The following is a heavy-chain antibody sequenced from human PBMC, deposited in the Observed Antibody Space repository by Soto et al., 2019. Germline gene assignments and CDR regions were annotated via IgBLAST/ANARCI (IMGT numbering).Heavy chain of an antibody. CDR2: IYYSGST. J-gene: IGHJ3*02. V-gene: IGHV4-31*03. Sequence: PSETLSLTCTVSGGSISSGGYYWSWIRQHPGKGLEWIGYIYYSGSTYYNPSLKSRVTISVDTSKSQFSLKLSSVTAADTAVYYCARGEGEEYPLLGAFDIWGQGTMVTVSS. CDR1: GGSISSGGYY. CDR3: ARGEGEEYPLLGAFDI.